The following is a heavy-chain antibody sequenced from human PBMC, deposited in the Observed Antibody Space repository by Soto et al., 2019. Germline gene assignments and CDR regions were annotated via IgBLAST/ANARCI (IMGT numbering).Heavy chain of an antibody. CDR2: INPSGGST. CDR3: AREVQQWLLDYYYGMDV. V-gene: IGHV1-46*01. J-gene: IGHJ6*02. CDR1: GYTFSSYY. Sequence: GASVKVSCKASGYTFSSYYIHWVRQAPGQGREWMGIINPSGGSTTYPQKFQGRVTMTRDTSKNQFSLQLNSVTPEDTAVYYCAREVQQWLLDYYYGMDVWGQGTTVTVSS. D-gene: IGHD6-19*01.